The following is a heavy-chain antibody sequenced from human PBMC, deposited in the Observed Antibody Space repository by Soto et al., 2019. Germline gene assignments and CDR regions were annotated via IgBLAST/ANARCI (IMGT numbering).Heavy chain of an antibody. CDR3: ARGQSGNYYDNYFDY. Sequence: SVKVSCKASEGTFSSYAISWVRQAPGQGPEWMGSITPILGTANYAQKFQDRVTLTADKSTSTAYMKLSSLRSEDTAVYYCARGQSGNYYDNYFDYWGQGTLVTVSS. CDR1: EGTFSSYA. J-gene: IGHJ4*02. D-gene: IGHD1-26*01. CDR2: ITPILGTA. V-gene: IGHV1-69*04.